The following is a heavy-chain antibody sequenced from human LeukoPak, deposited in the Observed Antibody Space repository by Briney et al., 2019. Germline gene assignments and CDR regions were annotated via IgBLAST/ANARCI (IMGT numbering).Heavy chain of an antibody. CDR1: GFTFSSDA. CDR3: ARGFSIVVVVAATAIGY. CDR2: ISYDGSNK. Sequence: GGSLRPSCAASGFTFSSDAMHWVRQAPGKGLEWVAVISYDGSNKYYADSVKGRFTISRDNSKNTLYLQMNSLRAEDTAVYYCARGFSIVVVVAATAIGYWGQGTLVTVSS. V-gene: IGHV3-30-3*01. D-gene: IGHD2-15*01. J-gene: IGHJ4*02.